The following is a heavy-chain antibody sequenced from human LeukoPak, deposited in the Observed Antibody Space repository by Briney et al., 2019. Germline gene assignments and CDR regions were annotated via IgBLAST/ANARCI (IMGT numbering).Heavy chain of an antibody. D-gene: IGHD1-1*01. V-gene: IGHV3-23*01. Sequence: GGSLRLSCAASGFSVNSNYMRWVRPAPGKGLEWVSAISGSGGSTYYADSVKGRFTISRDNSENTLYLQMNSLRAEDTAMYYCTKDRTDWNQGYFDYGGRGTQVSVSS. J-gene: IGHJ4*02. CDR1: GFSVNSNY. CDR2: ISGSGGST. CDR3: TKDRTDWNQGYFDY.